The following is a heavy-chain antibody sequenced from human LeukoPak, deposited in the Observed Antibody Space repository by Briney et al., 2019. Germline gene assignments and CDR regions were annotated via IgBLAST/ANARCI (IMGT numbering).Heavy chain of an antibody. D-gene: IGHD3-10*01. J-gene: IGHJ4*02. Sequence: PSETLSLTCAVYGGSFSGYYWSWIRQPPGKGLQWIGEINHSGSTNYNPSLKSRVTISVDTSKDQFSLKLSSVTAADTAVYYCARDPPQYYYGSGSYDPDDYWGQGTLLTVSS. V-gene: IGHV4-34*01. CDR2: INHSGST. CDR1: GGSFSGYY. CDR3: ARDPPQYYYGSGSYDPDDY.